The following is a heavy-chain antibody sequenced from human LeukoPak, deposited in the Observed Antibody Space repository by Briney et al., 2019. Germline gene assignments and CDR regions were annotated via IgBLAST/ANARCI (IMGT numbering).Heavy chain of an antibody. Sequence: SVKVSCKTSGFTFTSSAVQWVRQACGQRLEWIGWIVVGSGNTNYAQKFQERVTITRDMSTSTAYMELSSLRSEDTAVYYCAADPTYYDILTGYYSFDYWGQGTLVTVSS. D-gene: IGHD3-9*01. J-gene: IGHJ4*02. CDR2: IVVGSGNT. V-gene: IGHV1-58*01. CDR1: GFTFTSSA. CDR3: AADPTYYDILTGYYSFDY.